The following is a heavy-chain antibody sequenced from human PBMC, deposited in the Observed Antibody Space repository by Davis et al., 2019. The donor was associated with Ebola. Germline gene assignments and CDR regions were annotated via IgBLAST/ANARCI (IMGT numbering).Heavy chain of an antibody. CDR1: GYTFTSYG. Sequence: AASVKVSCKASGYTFTSYGISWVRQAPGQGLEWMGWISAYNGNTNYAQKFQGRVTMTRDTSTSTVHMELSSLRSEDTAVYYCARDQYCSGGSCYPRLDYWGQGTLVTVSS. V-gene: IGHV1-18*01. J-gene: IGHJ4*02. CDR3: ARDQYCSGGSCYPRLDY. D-gene: IGHD2-15*01. CDR2: ISAYNGNT.